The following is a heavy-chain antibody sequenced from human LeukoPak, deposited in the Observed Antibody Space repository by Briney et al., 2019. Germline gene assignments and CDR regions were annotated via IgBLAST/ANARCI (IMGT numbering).Heavy chain of an antibody. D-gene: IGHD3-10*01. J-gene: IGHJ3*02. CDR3: AKHGLWFGELFLNYDAFDI. Sequence: PGGSLRLSCAASGFTFSSYWMHWVRQAPGKGLVWVSRINSVGSSTSYADSVEGRFTISRDNSKNTLYLQMNSLRAEDTAVYYCAKHGLWFGELFLNYDAFDIWGQGTMVTVSS. CDR2: INSVGSST. V-gene: IGHV3-74*01. CDR1: GFTFSSYW.